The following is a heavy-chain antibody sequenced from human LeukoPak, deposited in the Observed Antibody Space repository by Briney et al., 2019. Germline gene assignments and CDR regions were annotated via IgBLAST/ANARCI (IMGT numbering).Heavy chain of an antibody. CDR2: ISYDGSNK. Sequence: GGSLRLSCAASGFTSSSYGMHWVRQAPGKGLEWVAVISYDGSNKYYADSVKGRFTISRDNSKNTLYLQMNSLRAEDTAVYYCAKDHSSGWYYFDYWGQGTLVTVSS. J-gene: IGHJ4*02. D-gene: IGHD6-19*01. CDR1: GFTSSSYG. CDR3: AKDHSSGWYYFDY. V-gene: IGHV3-30*18.